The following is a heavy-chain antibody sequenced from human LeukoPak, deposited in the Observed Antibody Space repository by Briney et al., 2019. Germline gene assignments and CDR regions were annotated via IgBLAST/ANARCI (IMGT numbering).Heavy chain of an antibody. CDR2: IWYDGSNK. V-gene: IGHV3-33*01. CDR1: GFTFSSYG. D-gene: IGHD1-26*01. CDR3: ARDQGELRAADAFDI. Sequence: GGSLRLSCAASGFTFSSYGMHWVRQAPGKGLEWVAVIWYDGSNKYYADSVKGRFTISRDNSKNTLYLQMNSLRAEDTAVYYCARDQGELRAADAFDIWGQGTMVTVSS. J-gene: IGHJ3*02.